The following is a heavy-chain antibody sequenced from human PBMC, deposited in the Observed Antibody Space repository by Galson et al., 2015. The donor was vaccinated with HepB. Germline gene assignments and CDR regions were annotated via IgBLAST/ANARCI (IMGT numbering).Heavy chain of an antibody. V-gene: IGHV3-7*01. CDR2: IKQDGSDK. J-gene: IGHJ3*01. D-gene: IGHD6-19*01. CDR3: TRVVAVDFLGSFDV. CDR1: GFTFSFYC. Sequence: SLRLSCAASGFTFSFYCMPWVRQAPGKGLEWVASIKQDGSDKYYVDSVKGRFTISRDNAKNSLYLQMNSLRADDTAVYYCTRVVAVDFLGSFDVWSHGTMVTVSS.